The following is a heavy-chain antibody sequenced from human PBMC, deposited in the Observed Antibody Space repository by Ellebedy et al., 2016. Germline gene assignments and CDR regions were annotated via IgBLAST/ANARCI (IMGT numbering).Heavy chain of an antibody. V-gene: IGHV3-7*03. CDR1: DFIVMSYY. CDR2: MNQDGSEK. Sequence: GGSLRLSCAASDFIVMSYYMAWVRQAPGKGLEWVANMNQDGSEKYYVDSIKGRFTISRDNAKNSLYLQMNSLGAEDTAVYYCARDNLGDYLYDYWGQGTLVTVSS. CDR3: ARDNLGDYLYDY. D-gene: IGHD4-17*01. J-gene: IGHJ4*02.